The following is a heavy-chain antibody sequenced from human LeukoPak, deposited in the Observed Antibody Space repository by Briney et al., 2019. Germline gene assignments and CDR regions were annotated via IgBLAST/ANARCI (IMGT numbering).Heavy chain of an antibody. J-gene: IGHJ3*02. Sequence: ASVKVSCKASGYPFTSYSMNWVRQAPGQGLEGMRWITTNTGHPTYAQGFTGRFVFSLDTSVSTAYLQISSLKAEDTAVYYCARREPYSSGGRGAFDIWGQGTMVTVSS. D-gene: IGHD6-19*01. CDR3: ARREPYSSGGRGAFDI. V-gene: IGHV7-4-1*02. CDR1: GYPFTSYS. CDR2: ITTNTGHP.